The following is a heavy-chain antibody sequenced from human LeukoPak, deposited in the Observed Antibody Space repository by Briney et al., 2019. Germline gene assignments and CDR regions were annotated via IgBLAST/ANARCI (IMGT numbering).Heavy chain of an antibody. CDR2: ISYDGSNK. V-gene: IGHV3-30*03. D-gene: IGHD2-2*01. CDR3: ARKEYQLPNLDY. J-gene: IGHJ4*02. CDR1: GFTFSSYS. Sequence: GGSLRLSCAASGFTFSSYSMNWVRQAPGKGLEWVAVISYDGSNKYYADSVKGRFTISRDNSKNTLYLQMNSLRAEDTAVYYCARKEYQLPNLDYWGQGTLVTVSS.